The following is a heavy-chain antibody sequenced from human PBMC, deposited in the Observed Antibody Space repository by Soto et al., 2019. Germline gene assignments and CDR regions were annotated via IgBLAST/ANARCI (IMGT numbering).Heavy chain of an antibody. CDR3: ARTRVVPTGYFAY. CDR2: IIPSFGTV. D-gene: IGHD3-3*01. CDR1: GGTFSSYL. V-gene: IGHV1-69*01. J-gene: IGHJ4*02. Sequence: QVQLVQSGAEVKKPGSSVKVSCKASGGTFSSYLFTLVRQAPGQGLQWMGGIIPSFGTVHYVQTFQGRITITADESTSRVYMELRSLSSEDTAVYYCARTRVVPTGYFAYWGQGTLVTVSS.